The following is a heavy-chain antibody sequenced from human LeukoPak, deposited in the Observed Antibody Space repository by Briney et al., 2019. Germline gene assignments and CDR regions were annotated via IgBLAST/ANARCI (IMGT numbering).Heavy chain of an antibody. J-gene: IGHJ4*02. CDR3: ARRSGSMVRGVPTREDY. Sequence: GESLKISCKGSGYSFTSYWIGWVRQMPGKGLEWMGIIYPGDSDTRYSPSFQGQVTISADKSISTAYLQWSSLKASDTAMYYCARRSGSMVRGVPTREDYWGQGTPVTVSS. CDR2: IYPGDSDT. V-gene: IGHV5-51*01. D-gene: IGHD3-10*01. CDR1: GYSFTSYW.